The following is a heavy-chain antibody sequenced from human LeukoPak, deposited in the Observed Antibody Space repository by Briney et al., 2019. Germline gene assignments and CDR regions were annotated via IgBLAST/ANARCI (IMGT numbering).Heavy chain of an antibody. V-gene: IGHV3-48*02. CDR2: ISHSGSIR. Sequence: GGSLRLSCAASGFTFSSYSMNWVRQAPGKGLEWVSYISHSGSIRYYADSVEGRFTISRDNGESSLYLQLNSLRDEDTALYYCARDRMWAFDTWGQGTMVTVSS. J-gene: IGHJ3*02. CDR1: GFTFSSYS. CDR3: ARDRMWAFDT. D-gene: IGHD1-14*01.